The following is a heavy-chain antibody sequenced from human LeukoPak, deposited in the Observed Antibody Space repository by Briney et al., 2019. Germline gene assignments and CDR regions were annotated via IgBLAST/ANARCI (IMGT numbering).Heavy chain of an antibody. V-gene: IGHV3-48*02. CDR2: ITASGTAM. CDR1: GFTFSSYS. Sequence: GGSLRLSCAASGFTFSSYSMNWVRQAPGKGLEWVSHITASGTAMFYADSVKGRFTISRDNAKNSLYLQMNSLRDEDAAVYYCARGSTYYDSSGQVPFDYWGQGTLVTVSS. CDR3: ARGSTYYDSSGQVPFDY. J-gene: IGHJ4*02. D-gene: IGHD3-22*01.